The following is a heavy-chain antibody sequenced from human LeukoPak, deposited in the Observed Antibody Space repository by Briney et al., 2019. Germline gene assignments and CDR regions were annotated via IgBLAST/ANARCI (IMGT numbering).Heavy chain of an antibody. V-gene: IGHV3-23*01. J-gene: IGHJ4*02. D-gene: IGHD2-2*01. CDR1: GFTFSSYG. Sequence: GGSLRLSCAASGFTFSSYGMSWVRQAPGKGLEWVSAISGSGGSTYYADSVKGRFTISRDNSKNTLYLQMNSLRAEDTAVYYCAKVGRSSTSWQLDYWGQGTLVTVSS. CDR2: ISGSGGST. CDR3: AKVGRSSTSWQLDY.